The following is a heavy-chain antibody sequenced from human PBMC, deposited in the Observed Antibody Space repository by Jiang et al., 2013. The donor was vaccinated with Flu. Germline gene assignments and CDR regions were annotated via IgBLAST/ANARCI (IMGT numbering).Heavy chain of an antibody. V-gene: IGHV4-39*01. Sequence: TCTVSGGAISSSYYYWGWIRQPPGKGLEWIGSLHYSGRSYNKPSLKSRVTISVDTSKNQFSLKLTSVTAADTAVYYCARQGLAAAGSDDYYFYYNAMDVWGQGTTVTVS. D-gene: IGHD6-13*01. J-gene: IGHJ6*02. CDR2: LHYSGRS. CDR3: ARQGLAAAGSDDYYFYYNAMDV. CDR1: GGAISSSYYY.